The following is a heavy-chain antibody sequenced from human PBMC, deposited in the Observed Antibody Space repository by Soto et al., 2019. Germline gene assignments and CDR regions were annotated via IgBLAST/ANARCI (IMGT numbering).Heavy chain of an antibody. Sequence: LSQTLSLTCAISGDSVSSNSAAWNWIRQSPSRGLEWLGRTYYRSKWYNDYAVSVKSRITINPDTSKNQFSLQLNSVTPEDTAVYYCARDQGRFLEWLFPSNYYYYGMDVWGQGTTVTVSS. CDR3: ARDQGRFLEWLFPSNYYYYGMDV. V-gene: IGHV6-1*01. CDR1: GDSVSSNSAA. CDR2: TYYRSKWYN. J-gene: IGHJ6*02. D-gene: IGHD3-3*01.